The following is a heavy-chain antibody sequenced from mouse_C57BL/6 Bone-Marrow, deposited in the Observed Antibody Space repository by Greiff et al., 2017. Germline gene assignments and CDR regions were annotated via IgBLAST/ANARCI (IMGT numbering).Heavy chain of an antibody. D-gene: IGHD1-1*01. Sequence: EVQLQQSGPVLVKPGASVKMSCKASGYTFTDYYMNWVKQSHGKSLEWIGVINPYNGGTSYNQKFKGKATLTVDKSSSTAYMGLNSLTSEDSAVYYCARGTYGSSYPYARCYWGQRTSVTGSS. V-gene: IGHV1-19*01. CDR2: INPYNGGT. J-gene: IGHJ4*01. CDR3: ARGTYGSSYPYARCY. CDR1: GYTFTDYY.